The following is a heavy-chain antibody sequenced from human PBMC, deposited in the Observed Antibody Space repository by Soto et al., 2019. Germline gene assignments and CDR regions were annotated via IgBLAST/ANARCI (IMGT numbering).Heavy chain of an antibody. V-gene: IGHV1-69*12. CDR2: IIPLFRTP. CDR3: ARDNDRLQLGGNYYYILDV. D-gene: IGHD4-4*01. Sequence: QVQLVQSGAEMKEPGSSVKVSCKTSGGTFSSSAISWLRQAPGQGLEWMGGIIPLFRTPDYAQKLQGRVTIAADESTSTAYMELGSLRSEDTAVYYCARDNDRLQLGGNYYYILDVWGQGTTITVSS. CDR1: GGTFSSSA. J-gene: IGHJ6*02.